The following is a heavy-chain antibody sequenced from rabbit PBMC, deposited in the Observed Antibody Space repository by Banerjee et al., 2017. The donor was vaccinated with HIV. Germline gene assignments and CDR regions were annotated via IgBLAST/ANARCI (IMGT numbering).Heavy chain of an antibody. D-gene: IGHD4-1*01. CDR2: INTSSGNT. J-gene: IGHJ3*01. V-gene: IGHV1S45*01. CDR1: AFSFSNKYV. Sequence: QEQLEESGGDLVKPEGSLTLTCTASAFSFSNKYVMCWVRQAPGKGLEWIACINTSSGNTVYATWAKGRFTITRSTSLNTVTLQMTSLTAADTATYFCARDLAGVIGWNFGLWGQGTLVTVS. CDR3: ARDLAGVIGWNFGL.